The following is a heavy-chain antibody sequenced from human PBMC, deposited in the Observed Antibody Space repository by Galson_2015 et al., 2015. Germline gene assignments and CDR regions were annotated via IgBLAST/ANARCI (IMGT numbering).Heavy chain of an antibody. Sequence: SLRLSFAASGFTVSSNYMSWVRQAPGKGLEWVSVIYSGGSTYYADSVKGRFTISRDNSKNTLYLQMNSLRAEDTAVYYCARAYGGNYFDYWGQGTLVTVSS. CDR3: ARAYGGNYFDY. J-gene: IGHJ4*02. D-gene: IGHD4-23*01. CDR2: IYSGGST. V-gene: IGHV3-53*01. CDR1: GFTVSSNY.